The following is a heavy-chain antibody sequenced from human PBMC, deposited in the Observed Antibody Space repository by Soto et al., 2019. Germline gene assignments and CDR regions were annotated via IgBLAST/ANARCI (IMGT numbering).Heavy chain of an antibody. CDR3: ARDVSTMVRGVLETDYYYYMDV. D-gene: IGHD3-10*01. CDR2: ISSSSSYI. V-gene: IGHV3-21*01. Sequence: GGSLRLSCAASGFTFSSYSMNWVRQAPGKGLEWVSSISSSSSYIYYADSVKGRFTISRDNAKNSLYLQMNSLRAEDTAVYYCARDVSTMVRGVLETDYYYYMDVWGKGTTVTVSS. CDR1: GFTFSSYS. J-gene: IGHJ6*03.